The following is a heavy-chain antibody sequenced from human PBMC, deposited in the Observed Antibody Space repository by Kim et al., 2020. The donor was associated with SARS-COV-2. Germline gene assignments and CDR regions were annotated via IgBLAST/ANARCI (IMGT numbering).Heavy chain of an antibody. V-gene: IGHV3-21*04. Sequence: GGSLRLSCAASGFTFSSYSMNWVRQAPGKGLEWVSSISSSSYIYYADSVKGRFTISRDNAKNSLYLQMNSLRAEDTAVYYCARENGQLVTVDYWGQGTLVTVSS. J-gene: IGHJ4*02. D-gene: IGHD6-13*01. CDR1: GFTFSSYS. CDR2: ISSSSYI. CDR3: ARENGQLVTVDY.